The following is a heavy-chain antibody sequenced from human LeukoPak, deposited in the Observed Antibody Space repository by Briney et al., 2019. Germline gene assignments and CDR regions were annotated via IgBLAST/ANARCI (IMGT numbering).Heavy chain of an antibody. CDR3: VRGPYGASISKWFDP. V-gene: IGHV4-59*01. CDR1: RGSISGYS. Sequence: PSETLSLTCTVSRGSISGYSWSWIRQSPGGGLEGIGYIYYSGDTAYNPSLRSRVTLSVDASTNQFSLQLRSVTTADTAVYYCVRGPYGASISKWFDPWGQGTQVIVSP. D-gene: IGHD4/OR15-4a*01. CDR2: IYYSGDT. J-gene: IGHJ5*02.